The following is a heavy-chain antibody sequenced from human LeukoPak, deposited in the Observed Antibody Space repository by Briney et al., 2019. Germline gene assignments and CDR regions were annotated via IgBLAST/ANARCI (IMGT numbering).Heavy chain of an antibody. CDR2: FDPEDGET. D-gene: IGHD2-8*01. CDR3: ATLTAEGLYCTNGVCLYFDY. V-gene: IGHV1-24*01. Sequence: GASVKVSCKVSGYTLTELSMHWVRQAPGKGLEWMGGFDPEDGETIYAQKFQGRVTMTEDTSTDTAYMELGSLRSEDTAVYYCATLTAEGLYCTNGVCLYFDYWGQGTLVTVSS. J-gene: IGHJ4*02. CDR1: GYTLTELS.